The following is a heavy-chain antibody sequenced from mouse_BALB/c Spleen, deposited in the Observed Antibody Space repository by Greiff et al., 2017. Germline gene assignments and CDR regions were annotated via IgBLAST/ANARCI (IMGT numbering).Heavy chain of an antibody. CDR3: ARDDDYYAMDY. J-gene: IGHJ4*01. CDR2: IRNKANGYTT. Sequence: EVKLMESGGGLVQPGGSLRLSCATSGFTFTDYYMSWVRQPPGKALEWLGFIRNKANGYTTEYSASVKGRFTISRDNSQSILYLQMNTLRAEDSATYYCARDDDYYAMDYWGQGTSVTVSS. V-gene: IGHV7-3*02. CDR1: GFTFTDYY.